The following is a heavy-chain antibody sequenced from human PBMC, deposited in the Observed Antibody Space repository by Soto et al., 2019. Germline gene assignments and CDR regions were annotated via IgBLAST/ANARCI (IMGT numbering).Heavy chain of an antibody. V-gene: IGHV3-23*01. CDR1: GFTISTFA. CDR2: VTGSGGQI. Sequence: GGSLRLSCAASGFTISTFAMTWVRQAPGKGLECVSGVTGSGGQIHYADSVKGRFTISKDNSKNTLYLQMSNLREEDTALYYCAKDAVYKDGLWLMDSWGQGTLVTVSS. CDR3: AKDAVYKDGLWLMDS. J-gene: IGHJ5*02. D-gene: IGHD2-21*01.